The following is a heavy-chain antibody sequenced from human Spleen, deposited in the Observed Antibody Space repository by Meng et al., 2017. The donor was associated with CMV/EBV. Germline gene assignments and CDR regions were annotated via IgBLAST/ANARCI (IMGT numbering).Heavy chain of an antibody. CDR3: ARADGGGDFDY. D-gene: IGHD2-21*01. Sequence: GESLKISCKGSGYSFTSYWIGWVRQMPGKGLEWMGVIHLLDSDTRYSPSFQGQVSISADKSITTAYLHLSSLKASDTAIYYGARADGGGDFDYWGQGTLVTVSS. V-gene: IGHV5-51*01. CDR1: GYSFTSYW. CDR2: IHLLDSDT. J-gene: IGHJ4*02.